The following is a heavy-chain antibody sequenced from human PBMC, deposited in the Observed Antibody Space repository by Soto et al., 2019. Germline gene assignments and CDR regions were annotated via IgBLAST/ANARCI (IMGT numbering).Heavy chain of an antibody. V-gene: IGHV3-21*01. D-gene: IGHD3-10*01. CDR3: ARDTYGVSIDRQFDT. CDR1: GVTFSNYS. CDR2: ISSGSSYI. Sequence: EVHLVESGGGLVKPGGSLRLSCAASGVTFSNYSLHWVRQAPGKGLAWVSSISSGSSYIYYADSVKGRFTISRDNAKKSLFMQMNSLRAEDTGVYFCARDTYGVSIDRQFDTWGQGTLVTVSS. J-gene: IGHJ4*02.